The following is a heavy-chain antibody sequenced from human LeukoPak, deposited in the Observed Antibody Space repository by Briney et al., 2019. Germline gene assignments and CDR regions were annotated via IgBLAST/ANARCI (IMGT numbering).Heavy chain of an antibody. J-gene: IGHJ4*02. Sequence: ASVKASCKASGYTFTSYGISWVRQAPGQGLEWMGWISVYNGNTNYAQKFQGRVTITADESTSTAYMELSSLRSEDTAVYYCARVPHYYDSSGYYYYWGQGTLVTVSS. D-gene: IGHD3-22*01. CDR1: GYTFTSYG. CDR2: ISVYNGNT. V-gene: IGHV1-18*01. CDR3: ARVPHYYDSSGYYYY.